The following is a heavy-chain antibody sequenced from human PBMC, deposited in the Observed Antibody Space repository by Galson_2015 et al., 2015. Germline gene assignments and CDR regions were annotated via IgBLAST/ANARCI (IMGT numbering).Heavy chain of an antibody. D-gene: IGHD3-10*01. Sequence: TLSLTCTVSGGSTSSGSYYWSWIRQPAGKGLEWIGRIYTSGSTNYNPSLKSRVTISVDTSKNQFSLKLSSVTAADTAVYYCARVGSSINYYGMDVWGQGTTVTVSS. J-gene: IGHJ6*02. CDR1: GGSTSSGSYY. CDR3: ARVGSSINYYGMDV. CDR2: IYTSGST. V-gene: IGHV4-61*02.